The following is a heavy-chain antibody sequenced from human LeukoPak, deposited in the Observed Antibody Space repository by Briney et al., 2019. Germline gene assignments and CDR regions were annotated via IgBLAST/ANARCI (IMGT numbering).Heavy chain of an antibody. CDR1: GFTFSSYS. CDR3: AKDGGGDSWYFDL. V-gene: IGHV3-23*01. Sequence: GGSLRLSCAASGFTFSSYSMSWVRQAPGKGLEWVSAISGSGGSTYYADSVKGRFTISRDNSKNTLYLQMNSLRAEDTAVYYCAKDGGGDSWYFDLWGRGTLVTVSS. D-gene: IGHD4-17*01. J-gene: IGHJ2*01. CDR2: ISGSGGST.